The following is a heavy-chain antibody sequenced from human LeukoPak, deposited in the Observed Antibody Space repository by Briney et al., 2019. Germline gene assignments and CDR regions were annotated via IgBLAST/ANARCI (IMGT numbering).Heavy chain of an antibody. CDR1: GYSIRSGYY. CDR2: IYHSGST. Sequence: SETLSLTCTVSGYSIRSGYYWGWIRQPPGKGLEWIGSIYHSGSTYYNPSLTSRVTISVDTSKNQFSLKLSSVTAADTAVYYCARDRAFGLFDYWGQGTLVTVSS. V-gene: IGHV4-38-2*02. J-gene: IGHJ4*02. CDR3: ARDRAFGLFDY. D-gene: IGHD3/OR15-3a*01.